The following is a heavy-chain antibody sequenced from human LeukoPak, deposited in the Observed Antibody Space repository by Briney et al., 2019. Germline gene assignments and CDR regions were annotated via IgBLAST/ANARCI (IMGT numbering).Heavy chain of an antibody. V-gene: IGHV1-18*01. CDR3: ARDPSNTSGWYIYFDY. D-gene: IGHD6-19*01. CDR1: GYTFNIYG. CDR2: ISAYNGDT. Sequence: ASVKVPCKASGYTFNIYGISWARQAPGQGLEWMGWISAYNGDTHYAERFQGRVTLTIDTSTSTAYMELRNLRSDDTARYYCARDPSNTSGWYIYFDYWGQGTLVTVSS. J-gene: IGHJ4*02.